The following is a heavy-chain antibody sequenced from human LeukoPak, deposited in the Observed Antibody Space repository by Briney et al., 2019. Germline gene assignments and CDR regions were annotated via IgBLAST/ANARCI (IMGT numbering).Heavy chain of an antibody. J-gene: IGHJ6*03. D-gene: IGHD3-3*01. CDR1: GYTFTSYD. CDR3: ARGVGLRFLEWLPDYYYMDV. V-gene: IGHV1-8*03. Sequence: GASVKVSCKASGYTFTSYDINWVRQATGQGLEWMGWMNPNSGNTGYAQKFQGRVTITRNTSISTAYMELSSLRSEDTAVYYCARGVGLRFLEWLPDYYYMDVWGKGTTVTVSS. CDR2: MNPNSGNT.